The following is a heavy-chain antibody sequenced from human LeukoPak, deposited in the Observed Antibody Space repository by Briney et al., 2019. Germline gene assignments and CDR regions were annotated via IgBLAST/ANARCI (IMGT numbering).Heavy chain of an antibody. CDR3: ARPSTDYVWGSYRTGAFDI. CDR1: GDSISSSSYY. D-gene: IGHD3-16*02. Sequence: KPSETLPLTCTVSGDSISSSSYYWGWIRRPPGKGLEWIGSIYYSGSTYYNPSLKSRVTMSVDTSKSQFSLKLSSVTAADTAVYYCARPSTDYVWGSYRTGAFDIWGQGTMVTVSS. J-gene: IGHJ3*02. CDR2: IYYSGST. V-gene: IGHV4-39*01.